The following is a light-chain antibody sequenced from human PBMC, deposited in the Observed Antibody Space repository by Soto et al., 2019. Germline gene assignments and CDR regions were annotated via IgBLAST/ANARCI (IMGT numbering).Light chain of an antibody. CDR2: DVS. J-gene: IGLJ2*01. V-gene: IGLV2-14*01. CDR3: SLYTSSSPPLYVV. Sequence: QSVLTQPASVSGSPGQSITISCTGTSSDVGGYNYVSWYQQHPGKAPKLMIYDVSNRPSGVSNRFSGSKSGNTASLTISGLQAEDEAVYYCSLYTSSSPPLYVVFGGGTTLTV. CDR1: SSDVGGYNY.